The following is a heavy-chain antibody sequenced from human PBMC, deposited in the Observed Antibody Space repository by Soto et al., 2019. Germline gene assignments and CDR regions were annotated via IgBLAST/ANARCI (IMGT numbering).Heavy chain of an antibody. CDR2: ISSDGSNK. J-gene: IGHJ6*02. Sequence: GGSLRLSCAASGVIFSSAGMHWVRQAPGKGLEWVAVISSDGSNKFYADSMKGRFTISRDNSKNTLYLQMNSLRVEDTAVYFCAKDMGFVAVVPPVDAGYGLDVWGQGTTVTVSS. D-gene: IGHD2-2*01. CDR1: GVIFSSAG. CDR3: AKDMGFVAVVPPVDAGYGLDV. V-gene: IGHV3-30*18.